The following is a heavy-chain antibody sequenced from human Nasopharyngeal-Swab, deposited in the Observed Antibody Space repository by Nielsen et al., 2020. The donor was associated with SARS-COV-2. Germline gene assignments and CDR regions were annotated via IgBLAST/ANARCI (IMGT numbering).Heavy chain of an antibody. CDR1: GGTFSSYA. CDR2: IIPIFGTA. Sequence: SSVKVSCKASGGTFSSYAISWVRQAPGQGLEWMGGIIPIFGTANYAQKFQGRVTITADESTSTAYMELSSLRSEDTAVYYCAREGGSGSYFGWFDPWGQGTLVTVSS. CDR3: AREGGSGSYFGWFDP. D-gene: IGHD1-26*01. J-gene: IGHJ5*02. V-gene: IGHV1-69*13.